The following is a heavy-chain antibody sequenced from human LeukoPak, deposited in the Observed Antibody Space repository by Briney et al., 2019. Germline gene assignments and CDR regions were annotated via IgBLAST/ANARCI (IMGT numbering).Heavy chain of an antibody. J-gene: IGHJ4*02. CDR1: GFTFSDYN. CDR2: ISSSRSTT. Sequence: GGSLRLSCATSGFTFSDYNMNWVRQAPGTGLEWVSHISSSRSTTNYADSVRGRFTISRDNAKNSLYLQMNSLRAEDTAVYYCVGSGSVFDYWGQGTLVTVSS. D-gene: IGHD1-26*01. V-gene: IGHV3-11*03. CDR3: VGSGSVFDY.